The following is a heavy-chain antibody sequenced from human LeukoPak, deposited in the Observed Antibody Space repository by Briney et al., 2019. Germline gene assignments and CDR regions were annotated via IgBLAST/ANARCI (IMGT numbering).Heavy chain of an antibody. CDR2: INPNSGGT. D-gene: IGHD6-25*01. J-gene: IGHJ4*02. CDR3: ARGFGIAAYGGDY. V-gene: IGHV1-2*02. CDR1: GYTFTGYY. Sequence: ASVKVSCKASGYTFTGYYMHWVRQAPGQGLEWMGWINPNSGGTNYAQKFQGRVTMTRDTSISTAYMELSRLRSDDTAVYYCARGFGIAAYGGDYWGQGTLVTVSS.